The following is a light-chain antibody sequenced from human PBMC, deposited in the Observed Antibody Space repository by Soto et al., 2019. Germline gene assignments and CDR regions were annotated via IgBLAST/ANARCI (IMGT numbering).Light chain of an antibody. J-gene: IGLJ1*01. CDR1: SSNIGSNT. Sequence: QSVLTQPASVSGSPGQSITISCSGGSSNIGSNTVAWYQHLPGTAPPRLIFTAGQRPSGVPGRFSGSKSGTSASLAISGLQSEDEADYYCSAWDNSLNGYVFGPGTKVTVL. CDR3: SAWDNSLNGYV. CDR2: TAG. V-gene: IGLV1-44*01.